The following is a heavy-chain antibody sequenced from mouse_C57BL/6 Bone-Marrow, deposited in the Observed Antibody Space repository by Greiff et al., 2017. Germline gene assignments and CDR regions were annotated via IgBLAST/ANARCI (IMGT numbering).Heavy chain of an antibody. J-gene: IGHJ1*03. CDR2: INPGSGGT. CDR3: ARHYYGSSYWYFDV. Sequence: QVQLQQSGAELVRPGTSVKVSCKASGYAFTNYLIEWVKQRPGQGLEWIGVINPGSGGTNYNEKFKGKATLTADKSSSTAYMQLSSLTSEDSAVXFCARHYYGSSYWYFDVWGTGTTVTVSS. CDR1: GYAFTNYL. D-gene: IGHD1-1*01. V-gene: IGHV1-54*01.